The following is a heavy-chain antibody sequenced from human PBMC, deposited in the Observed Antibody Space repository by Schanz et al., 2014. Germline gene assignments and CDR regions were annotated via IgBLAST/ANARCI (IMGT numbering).Heavy chain of an antibody. CDR1: GFTFSSYA. J-gene: IGHJ4*02. D-gene: IGHD3-9*01. CDR2: LSGSGGST. CDR3: AKQSHYDIVTVTRN. Sequence: VQMVESGGGVVQPGRSLRLSCAASGFTFSSYAMSWVRQAPGKGLEWVSALSGSGGSTYYADSVKGRFTISRDNSKNTLYLQMNSLRAEDTAVYCGAKQSHYDIVTVTRNWGQGTLVTVSS. V-gene: IGHV3-23*04.